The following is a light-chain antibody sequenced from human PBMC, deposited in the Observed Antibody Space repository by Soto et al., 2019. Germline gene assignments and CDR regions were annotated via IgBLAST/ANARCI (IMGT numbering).Light chain of an antibody. J-gene: IGLJ1*01. Sequence: QSALTQPPSASGSPGQSVTISCTGTSSDVGGYNYVSWYQQHPGKAPKDIIYEVSKRPSGVPDRFSGSKSGSTASQTVSGLQAEDEADYYCSSYAVTNIFVFGTGTKLTVL. CDR2: EVS. CDR3: SSYAVTNIFV. CDR1: SSDVGGYNY. V-gene: IGLV2-8*01.